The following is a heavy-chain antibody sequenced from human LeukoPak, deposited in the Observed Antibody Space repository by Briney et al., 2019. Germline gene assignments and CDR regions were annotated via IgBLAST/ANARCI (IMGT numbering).Heavy chain of an antibody. D-gene: IGHD6-13*01. Sequence: ASVTVSCKASGYTFTGYYMHWVRQAPGQGLEWMGWINPNSGGTNYAQKFQGRVTMTRDTSISTAYMELSRLRSDDTAVYYCARDPDIAAAGLIDYWGQGTLVTVSS. CDR2: INPNSGGT. V-gene: IGHV1-2*02. CDR1: GYTFTGYY. CDR3: ARDPDIAAAGLIDY. J-gene: IGHJ4*02.